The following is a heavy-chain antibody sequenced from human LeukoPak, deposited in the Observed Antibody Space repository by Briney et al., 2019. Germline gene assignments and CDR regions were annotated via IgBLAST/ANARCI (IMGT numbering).Heavy chain of an antibody. CDR1: GFTFSSYA. CDR2: ISYDGSNK. Sequence: PGGSLRLSCAASGFTFSSYAMHWVRQAPGKGLEWVAVISYDGSNKYYADSVKGRFTISRDNSKNSLYLQMNGLRAEDTAVYYCARDFGPNILTGYFFDHWGQGTLVTVS. CDR3: ARDFGPNILTGYFFDH. V-gene: IGHV3-30-3*01. J-gene: IGHJ4*02. D-gene: IGHD3-9*01.